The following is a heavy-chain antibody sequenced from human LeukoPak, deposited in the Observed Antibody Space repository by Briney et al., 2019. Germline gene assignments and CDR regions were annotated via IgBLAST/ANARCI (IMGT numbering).Heavy chain of an antibody. V-gene: IGHV1-18*01. CDR2: ISAYNGNT. J-gene: IGHJ4*02. D-gene: IGHD2-2*01. CDR3: ARGRRIVPAAIVWDNEDY. Sequence: ASVKVSCKASGYTFTSYGISWVRQAPGQGLEWMGWISAYNGNTNYAQKLQGRVTMTTDTSTSTAYMELRSLRSDDTAVYCCARGRRIVPAAIVWDNEDYWGQGTLVTVSS. CDR1: GYTFTSYG.